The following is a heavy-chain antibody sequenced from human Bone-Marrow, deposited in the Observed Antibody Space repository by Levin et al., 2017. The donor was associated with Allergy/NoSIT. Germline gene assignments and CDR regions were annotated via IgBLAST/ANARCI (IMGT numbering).Heavy chain of an antibody. CDR1: GDSMSGSH. Sequence: PSETLSLTCTVSGDSMSGSHWNWIRQPPGQGLEWIGCIFYSGATYYNPSLQSRVTISIDTSKKYFSLKMNSVTAADTAMYYCARTNALDIWGQGTMVTVSS. J-gene: IGHJ3*02. CDR2: IFYSGAT. V-gene: IGHV4-59*01. CDR3: ARTNALDI.